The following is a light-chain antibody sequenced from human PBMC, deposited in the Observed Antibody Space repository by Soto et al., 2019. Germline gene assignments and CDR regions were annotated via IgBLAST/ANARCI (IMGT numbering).Light chain of an antibody. CDR2: GAS. CDR1: QSVSSSY. V-gene: IGKV3-20*01. CDR3: QQYDSSPIT. Sequence: EIVLTQSPGTLSLSPGERATLSCRASQSVSSSYLAWYQQKPGQAPRLLIYGASSRATGIPDRFSVSGSGTDFTFTISSLEPEDFAVYYCQQYDSSPITFGQGTRLEIK. J-gene: IGKJ5*01.